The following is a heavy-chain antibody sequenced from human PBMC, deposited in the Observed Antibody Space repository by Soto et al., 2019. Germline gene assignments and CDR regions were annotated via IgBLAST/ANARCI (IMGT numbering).Heavy chain of an antibody. D-gene: IGHD5-12*01. CDR1: HGSLTSGGYY. Sequence: QVQLQESGPGLVKPSQTLSLTCAVSHGSLTSGGYYWSWIRQLPGKGLEWIGQIYHTGTTYYNPSLKSRVSMSVATSKTQFSVMLSSVTAADTAVYFCARARDKYGGHCDYGGQGILVTVSS. CDR3: ARARDKYGGHCDY. V-gene: IGHV4-31*11. J-gene: IGHJ4*02. CDR2: IYHTGTT.